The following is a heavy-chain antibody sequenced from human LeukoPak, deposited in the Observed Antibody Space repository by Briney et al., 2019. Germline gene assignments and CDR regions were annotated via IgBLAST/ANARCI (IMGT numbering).Heavy chain of an antibody. J-gene: IGHJ4*02. Sequence: ASVTVSCKASGYTFTSYGISWVRQAPGQGLEWMGWISAYNGNTNYAQKLQGRVTMTTDTSTSTAYMELSSLRSEDTAVYYCTRWSAVAGTSFDDRGQGTLVTVSS. CDR2: ISAYNGNT. D-gene: IGHD6-19*01. CDR1: GYTFTSYG. V-gene: IGHV1-18*01. CDR3: TRWSAVAGTSFDD.